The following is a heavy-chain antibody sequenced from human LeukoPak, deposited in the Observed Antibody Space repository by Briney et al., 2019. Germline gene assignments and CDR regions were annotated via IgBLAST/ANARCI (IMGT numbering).Heavy chain of an antibody. V-gene: IGHV4-39*01. CDR1: GGSISSSSYY. D-gene: IGHD4-17*01. J-gene: IGHJ4*02. CDR3: ARKTTVNTNYFDY. CDR2: IYYSGST. Sequence: PSETLSLTCTVSGGSISSSSYYWGWIRQPPGKGLEWIGSIYYSGSTYYNPSLKSRVTISVDTSKNQFSLKLSSVAAADTAVYYCARKTTVNTNYFDYWGQGTLVTVSS.